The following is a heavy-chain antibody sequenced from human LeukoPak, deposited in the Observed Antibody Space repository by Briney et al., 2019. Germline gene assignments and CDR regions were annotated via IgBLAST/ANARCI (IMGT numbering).Heavy chain of an antibody. CDR3: ARDRVVRGVIFDY. D-gene: IGHD3-10*01. CDR1: GYSISSGYY. CDR2: MYHSRST. J-gene: IGHJ4*02. V-gene: IGHV4-38-2*02. Sequence: PSETLSLTCTVSGYSISSGYYWGWIRQPPGKGLEWIGSMYHSRSTYYNPSLKSRVTISVDTSKNQFSLKLTSVTAADTAVYYCARDRVVRGVIFDYWGQGTLVTVSS.